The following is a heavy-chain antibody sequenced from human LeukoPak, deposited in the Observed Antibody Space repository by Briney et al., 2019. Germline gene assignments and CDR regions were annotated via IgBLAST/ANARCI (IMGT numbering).Heavy chain of an antibody. CDR2: IYYSGST. D-gene: IGHD1-26*01. J-gene: IGHJ4*02. CDR3: ARHLPKWGWDY. V-gene: IGHV4-59*08. Sequence: SETLSLTCTVSGPSISSYYGSWLRQPPGKGLEWIRYIYYSGSTKDNPSLKSRVNISVDASKNQFSLELSSVIAADTAVYYCARHLPKWGWDYWGQGTLVTVSS. CDR1: GPSISSYY.